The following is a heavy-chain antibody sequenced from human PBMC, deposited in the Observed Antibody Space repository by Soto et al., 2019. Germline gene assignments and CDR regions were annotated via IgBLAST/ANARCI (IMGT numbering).Heavy chain of an antibody. CDR3: ARGAATVTPGWFDP. Sequence: PSETLSLTCAVSGYSISSGYYRGWIRQTPGKGLEWIASIYHSGSTYYKPSLKSRVTISVETSKNQFSLNLTSVTAADTAVYYCARGAATVTPGWFDPWGQGIMVTVSS. CDR1: GYSISSGYY. CDR2: IYHSGST. V-gene: IGHV4-38-2*01. J-gene: IGHJ5*02. D-gene: IGHD4-17*01.